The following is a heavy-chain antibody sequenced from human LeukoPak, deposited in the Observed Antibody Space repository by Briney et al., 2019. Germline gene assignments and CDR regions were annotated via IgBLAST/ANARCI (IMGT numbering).Heavy chain of an antibody. CDR3: ARGGATVTWGFFDY. Sequence: GGSLRLSCAASGFTFSSYAMHWVRQAPGKGLEWVAVISDEGSNKYYADSMKGRFTISRDSSKNTVYLQTNSLRVEDTAVYYCARGGATVTWGFFDYWGQGTLVTVSS. D-gene: IGHD4-17*01. CDR1: GFTFSSYA. CDR2: ISDEGSNK. J-gene: IGHJ4*02. V-gene: IGHV3-30*04.